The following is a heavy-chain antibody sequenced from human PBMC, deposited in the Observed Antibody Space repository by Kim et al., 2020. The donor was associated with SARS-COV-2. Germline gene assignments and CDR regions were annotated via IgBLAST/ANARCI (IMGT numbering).Heavy chain of an antibody. CDR1: GGSISSSFNY. V-gene: IGHV4-39*01. CDR2: VYHSGST. CDR3: ARLPHDSSGYVDS. D-gene: IGHD3-22*01. Sequence: SETLSLTCTVSGGSISSSFNYWGWIRQPPGKGLEWIGSVYHSGSTYDSPSLKSRVTVSVDTSKNEFYLKVTSVTAADTAVYFCARLPHDSSGYVDSWGPGILVIVSS. J-gene: IGHJ4*02.